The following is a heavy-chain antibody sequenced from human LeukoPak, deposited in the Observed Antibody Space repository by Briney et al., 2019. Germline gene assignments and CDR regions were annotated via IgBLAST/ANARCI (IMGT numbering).Heavy chain of an antibody. D-gene: IGHD2-2*01. CDR3: ARSSTENYYYYGMDV. CDR1: GYSFTSYW. Sequence: GESLKISCKGSGYSFTSYWIGWVRQMPGKGLEWMGIIYPGDSDTRYSPSFQGQVTISADKSISTAYLQWSSLKASDTAMYYCARSSTENYYYYGMDVWGQGTAVTASS. J-gene: IGHJ6*02. CDR2: IYPGDSDT. V-gene: IGHV5-51*01.